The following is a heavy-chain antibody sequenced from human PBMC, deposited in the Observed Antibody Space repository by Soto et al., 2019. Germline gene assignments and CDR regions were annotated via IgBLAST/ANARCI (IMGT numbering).Heavy chain of an antibody. Sequence: GGSLRLSCAVSGFTFSSYAMSWVRQTPGKGLEWVSAIGASDNRTYYADSVNGRFTISRDNSKNTLSLQMDSLGAEDTAVYYCAKTTFCGGDCYSGPFDHWGQGTLVTVSS. CDR2: IGASDNRT. CDR1: GFTFSSYA. J-gene: IGHJ4*02. CDR3: AKTTFCGGDCYSGPFDH. V-gene: IGHV3-23*01. D-gene: IGHD2-21*02.